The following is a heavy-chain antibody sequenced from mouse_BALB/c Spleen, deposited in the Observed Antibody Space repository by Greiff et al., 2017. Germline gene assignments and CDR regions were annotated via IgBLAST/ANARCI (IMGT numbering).Heavy chain of an antibody. CDR1: GFSLTSYG. CDR2: IWAGGST. V-gene: IGHV2-9*02. J-gene: IGHJ3*01. CDR3: ARVDDGYYGTY. D-gene: IGHD2-3*01. Sequence: VQLVESGPGLVAPSQSLSITCTVSGFSLTSYGVHWVRQPPGKGLEWLGVIWAGGSTNYNSALMSRLSISKDNSKSQVFLKMNSLQTDDTAMYYCARVDDGYYGTYWGQGTLVTVSA.